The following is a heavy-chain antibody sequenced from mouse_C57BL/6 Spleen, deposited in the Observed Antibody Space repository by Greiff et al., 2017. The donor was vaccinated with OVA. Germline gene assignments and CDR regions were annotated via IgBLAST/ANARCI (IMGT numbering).Heavy chain of an antibody. V-gene: IGHV1-61*01. D-gene: IGHD3-2*02. CDR1: GYTFTSYW. J-gene: IGHJ2*01. Sequence: QVQLQQPGAELVRPGSSVKLSCKASGYTFTSYWMDWVKQRPGQGLEWIGNIYPSYSETHYNQKFKDKATLTVDKSSSTAYMQLSSLTSEDSAVYYCARKGAAQVYFDYWGQGTTLTVSS. CDR2: IYPSYSET. CDR3: ARKGAAQVYFDY.